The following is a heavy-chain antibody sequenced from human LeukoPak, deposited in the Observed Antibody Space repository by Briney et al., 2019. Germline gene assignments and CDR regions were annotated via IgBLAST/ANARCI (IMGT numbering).Heavy chain of an antibody. J-gene: IGHJ5*02. D-gene: IGHD3-10*01. CDR2: ISGSGGNT. CDR1: GFTFSSYA. Sequence: GGSLRLSCAASGFTFSSYAMSWVRQAPGKGLEWVSAISGSGGNTYYADSVKGRFTISRDNSKNTLYLQMNSLRAEDTAVYYCAKAYYGSGRYNWFDPWGQGTLVTVSS. CDR3: AKAYYGSGRYNWFDP. V-gene: IGHV3-23*01.